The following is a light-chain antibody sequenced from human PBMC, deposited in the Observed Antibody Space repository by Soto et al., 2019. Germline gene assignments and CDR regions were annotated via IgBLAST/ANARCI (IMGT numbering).Light chain of an antibody. CDR2: GAS. CDR3: QQYGSSPPWT. V-gene: IGKV3-15*01. CDR1: QSVSSN. J-gene: IGKJ1*01. Sequence: EIVMTQSPATLSVSPGERATLSCRASQSVSSNLAWYQQKPGQAPRLLIYGASTRATGIPARFSGSGSGTEFTLTISSLQSEDFAVYYCQQYGSSPPWTLGQGTKVDIK.